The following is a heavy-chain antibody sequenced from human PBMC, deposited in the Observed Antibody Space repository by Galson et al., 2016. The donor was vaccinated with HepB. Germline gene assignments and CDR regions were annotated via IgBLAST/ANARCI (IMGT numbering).Heavy chain of an antibody. V-gene: IGHV1-69*06. CDR3: ARDRSLYYDFWSGFYV. D-gene: IGHD3-3*01. CDR1: GYSFSSYG. CDR2: IIPMFGTV. J-gene: IGHJ4*02. Sequence: SVKVSCKASGYSFSSYGITWVRQAPGQGLEWRGGIIPMFGTVNYAHKLQGRVTITADKSTSTVYMELSSLRSEDTAIYYCARDRSLYYDFWSGFYVWGQGTLVTVSS.